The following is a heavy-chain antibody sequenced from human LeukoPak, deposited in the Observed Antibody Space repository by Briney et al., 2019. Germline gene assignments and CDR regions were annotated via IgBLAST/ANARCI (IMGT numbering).Heavy chain of an antibody. CDR2: IKSKTDGGTT. V-gene: IGHV3-15*01. D-gene: IGHD4-11*01. J-gene: IGHJ6*02. CDR1: GFTFSNAW. CDR3: TTDVTPTVTKGYYYYGMDV. Sequence: PGGSLRLSCAASGFTFSNAWMSWVRQAPGKGLEWVGRIKSKTDGGTTDYAAPVKGRFTISRDDSKNTLYLQMNSLKTEDTAVYYCTTDVTPTVTKGYYYYGMDVWGQGTTVTVSS.